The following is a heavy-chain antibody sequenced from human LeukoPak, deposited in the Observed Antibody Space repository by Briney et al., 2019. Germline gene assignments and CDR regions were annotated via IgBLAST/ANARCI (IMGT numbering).Heavy chain of an antibody. Sequence: PGGSLRLSCAASGFTFSSFALHWVRQAPGKGLEWVAVISYEDGSNKYYADSVKGRFTISRDNSKHTVYLQMNILRTEDTAVYYCARESGGNTPYYFDYWGQGTLVTVSS. CDR3: ARESGGNTPYYFDY. CDR2: ISYEDGSNK. J-gene: IGHJ4*02. V-gene: IGHV3-30*04. CDR1: GFTFSSFA. D-gene: IGHD2-2*02.